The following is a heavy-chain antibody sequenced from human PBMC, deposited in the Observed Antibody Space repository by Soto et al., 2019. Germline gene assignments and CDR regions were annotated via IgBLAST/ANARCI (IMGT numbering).Heavy chain of an antibody. V-gene: IGHV6-1*01. CDR1: GDRVSRNSAA. CDR3: ARDYYYGSGSLDY. D-gene: IGHD3-10*01. Sequence: SQTLSLTCAISGDRVSRNSAAWNWIRPSPSRGLEWLGRTYYRSKWYNDYAVSVKSRITINPDTSKNQFSLQLNSVTPEDTAVYYCARDYYYGSGSLDYWGRGTLVTVSS. CDR2: TYYRSKWYN. J-gene: IGHJ4*02.